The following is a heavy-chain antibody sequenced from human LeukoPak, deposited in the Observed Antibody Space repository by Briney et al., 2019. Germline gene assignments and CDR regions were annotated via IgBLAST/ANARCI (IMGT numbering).Heavy chain of an antibody. J-gene: IGHJ3*02. D-gene: IGHD6-6*01. V-gene: IGHV3-30-3*01. Sequence: PGMSVRLSCAASGFTLSSYAMHWVRQAPGKGVEGVAVISYEGSNKYSADSVKGRFTISRDNSKNTLYLQMNSLRAQATAAYYCATVFIAARNTAAFDTWGHGTTVTVSS. CDR2: ISYEGSNK. CDR1: GFTLSSYA. CDR3: ATVFIAARNTAAFDT.